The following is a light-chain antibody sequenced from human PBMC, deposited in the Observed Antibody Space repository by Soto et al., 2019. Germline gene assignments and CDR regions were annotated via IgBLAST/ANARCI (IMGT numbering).Light chain of an antibody. J-gene: IGKJ1*01. Sequence: DIQLTQSPSSLSASVGXRVTITCRASLNIGDSLSWFQHKAGKLPTHLIYGSSALQSGPPVRFSGSASGTDFTLTLRDMQREDFATYYCLQTYNLPRTFGQGAKGDIK. CDR2: GSS. CDR3: LQTYNLPRT. CDR1: LNIGDS. V-gene: IGKV1-39*01.